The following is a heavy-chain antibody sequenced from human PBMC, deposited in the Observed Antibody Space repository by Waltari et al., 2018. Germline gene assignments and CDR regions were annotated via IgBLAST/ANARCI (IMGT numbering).Heavy chain of an antibody. V-gene: IGHV4-34*01. D-gene: IGHD3-22*01. CDR3: AREVGSSGYYYLAEVDY. Sequence: QVQLQQWGAGLLKPSETLSLTCAVYGGSFSGYYWSWIRQPPGKGLEWIGEINHRGSTNYNPSLKSRVTISVDTSKNQFSLKLSSVTAADTAVYYCAREVGSSGYYYLAEVDYWGQGTLVTVSS. CDR2: INHRGST. CDR1: GGSFSGYY. J-gene: IGHJ4*02.